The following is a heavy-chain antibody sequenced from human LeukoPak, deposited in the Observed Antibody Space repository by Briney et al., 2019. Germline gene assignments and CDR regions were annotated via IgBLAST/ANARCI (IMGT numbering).Heavy chain of an antibody. Sequence: GGSLRLSCAASGFTFSDYYMSWIRQAPGKRLEWVSYINSSGYTIYYADSVKGRFTISRDNAKNSLYLQMNSLRVEDTAVYYCARGYTNYGYVFDIWVQGTMVTVSS. CDR2: INSSGYTI. J-gene: IGHJ3*02. CDR3: ARGYTNYGYVFDI. V-gene: IGHV3-11*01. CDR1: GFTFSDYY. D-gene: IGHD4-11*01.